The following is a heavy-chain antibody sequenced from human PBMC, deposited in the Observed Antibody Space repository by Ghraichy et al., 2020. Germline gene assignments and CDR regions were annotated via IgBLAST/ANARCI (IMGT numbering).Heavy chain of an antibody. V-gene: IGHV1-24*01. CDR3: ATAQRYDYGGKSPWY. J-gene: IGHJ4*02. CDR2: FDPEDGET. CDR1: GYTLTELS. D-gene: IGHD4-23*01. Sequence: ASVKVSCKVSGYTLTELSMHWVRQAPGKGLEWMGGFDPEDGETIYAQKFQGRVTMTEDTSTDTAYMELSSLRSEDTAVYYCATAQRYDYGGKSPWYWGQGTLVTVSS.